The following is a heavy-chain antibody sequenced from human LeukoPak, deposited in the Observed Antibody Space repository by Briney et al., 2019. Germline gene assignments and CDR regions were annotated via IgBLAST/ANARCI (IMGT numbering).Heavy chain of an antibody. CDR1: GFTFSSYA. Sequence: GRSPRLSCAASGFTFSSYAMHWVRQAPGKGLEWVAVISYDGSNKYYADSVKGRFTISRDNSKNTLYLQMNSLRAEDTAVYYCARERGSMIVDYWGQGTLVTVSS. CDR2: ISYDGSNK. CDR3: ARERGSMIVDY. V-gene: IGHV3-30-3*01. J-gene: IGHJ4*02. D-gene: IGHD3-22*01.